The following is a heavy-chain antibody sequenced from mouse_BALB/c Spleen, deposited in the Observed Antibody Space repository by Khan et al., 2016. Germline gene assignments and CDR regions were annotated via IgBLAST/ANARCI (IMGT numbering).Heavy chain of an antibody. V-gene: IGHV10-1*02. J-gene: IGHJ1*01. CDR3: VGHDYGSNWYIDV. CDR1: GFTFNTYA. Sequence: EVQLQESGGGLVQPKGSLKLSCAASGFTFNTYAMNWVRQAPGKGLEWVARIRSKSNNYATYHADSVQDRFTISRDDSQCMLYLQMNTSKTEDTAMDYCVGHDYGSNWYIDVWGAGTTVTVSS. D-gene: IGHD1-1*01. CDR2: IRSKSNNYAT.